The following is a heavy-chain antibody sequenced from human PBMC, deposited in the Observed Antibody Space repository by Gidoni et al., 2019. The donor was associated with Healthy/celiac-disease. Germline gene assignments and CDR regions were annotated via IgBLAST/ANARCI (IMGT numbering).Heavy chain of an antibody. D-gene: IGHD3-3*01. J-gene: IGHJ6*04. V-gene: IGHV4-34*01. CDR2: INHSGSP. Sequence: QVQLQQWGAALLKLSETLSLTCAVYGGSFRGYYWSWIRQPPGQGLEWIGEINHSGSPNYNPSRKSRVTRSVDTSKNQFSLKLSSVTAADTAVYYCARHSPYYDFWSGYFNYYYGMDVWGKGTTVTVSS. CDR1: GGSFRGYY. CDR3: ARHSPYYDFWSGYFNYYYGMDV.